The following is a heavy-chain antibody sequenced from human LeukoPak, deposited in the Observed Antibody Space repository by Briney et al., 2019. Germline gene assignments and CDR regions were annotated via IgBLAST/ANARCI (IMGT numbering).Heavy chain of an antibody. V-gene: IGHV1-2*06. J-gene: IGHJ4*02. Sequence: ASVKASCKASGYTFTGYYMHWVRQAPGQGLEWMGRINPNSGGTNYAQKFQGRVTMTRDTSISTAYMELSRLRSDDTAVYYCARRWLRHDPNDYWGQGTLVTVSS. CDR1: GYTFTGYY. CDR3: ARRWLRHDPNDY. D-gene: IGHD5-12*01. CDR2: INPNSGGT.